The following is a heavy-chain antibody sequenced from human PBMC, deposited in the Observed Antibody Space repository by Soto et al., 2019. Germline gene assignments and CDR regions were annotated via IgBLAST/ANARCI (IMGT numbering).Heavy chain of an antibody. J-gene: IGHJ4*02. CDR1: GFTFSSYG. CDR2: ISYDGSNK. Sequence: SLRLSCAASGFTFSSYGMHWVRQAPGKGLEWVAVISYDGSNKYYADSVKGRFTISRDNSKNTLYLQMNSLRAEDTAVYYCAKAEPRLAEIDDYSNPYFDYWGQGTLVTVSS. CDR3: AKAEPRLAEIDDYSNPYFDY. D-gene: IGHD4-4*01. V-gene: IGHV3-30*18.